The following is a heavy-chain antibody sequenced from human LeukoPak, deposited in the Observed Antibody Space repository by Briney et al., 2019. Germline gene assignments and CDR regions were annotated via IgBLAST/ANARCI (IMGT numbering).Heavy chain of an antibody. Sequence: AGGSLRLSCAASGFTFSSYAMSWVRQAPGKGLEWVSAISGSGGSTYYADSVKGRFTISRDKSKNTLYLQMNSLRAEDTAVYYCAKDSGYYGSGSYPDYWGQGTLVTVSS. V-gene: IGHV3-23*01. CDR2: ISGSGGST. CDR3: AKDSGYYGSGSYPDY. D-gene: IGHD3-10*01. J-gene: IGHJ4*02. CDR1: GFTFSSYA.